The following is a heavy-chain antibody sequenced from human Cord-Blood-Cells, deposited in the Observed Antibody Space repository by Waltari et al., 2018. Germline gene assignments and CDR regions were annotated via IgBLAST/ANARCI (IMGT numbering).Heavy chain of an antibody. J-gene: IGHJ4*02. CDR3: ARAGADFWSGYYDY. CDR1: GGSFSGYY. D-gene: IGHD3-3*01. CDR2: INQSGST. Sequence: QVQLQQWGAGLLKPSETLSLTCAVYGGSFSGYYWGWIRQPPGKGLEWIGEINQSGSTNYNPSLKSRVTISVNTSKNQFSLKLSSVTAADTAVYYCARAGADFWSGYYDYWGQGTLVTVSS. V-gene: IGHV4-34*01.